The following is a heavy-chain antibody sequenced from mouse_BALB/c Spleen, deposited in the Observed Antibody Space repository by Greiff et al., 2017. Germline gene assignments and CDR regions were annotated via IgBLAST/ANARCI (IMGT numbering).Heavy chain of an antibody. CDR1: GYTFTSYW. Sequence: QVQLQQSGAELARPGASVKLSCKASGYTFTSYWMQWVKQRPGQGLEWIGAIYPGDGDTRYTQKFKGKATLTADKSSSTAYMQLSSLASEDSAVYYCAREIYWGFAYWGQGTLVTVSA. J-gene: IGHJ3*01. CDR3: AREIYWGFAY. CDR2: IYPGDGDT. V-gene: IGHV1-87*01. D-gene: IGHD2-1*01.